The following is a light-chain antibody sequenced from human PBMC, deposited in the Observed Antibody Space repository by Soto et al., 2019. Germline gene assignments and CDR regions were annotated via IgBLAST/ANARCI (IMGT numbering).Light chain of an antibody. CDR1: SSNIGNNY. V-gene: IGLV1-51*01. CDR3: QSYDRSLPDFV. J-gene: IGLJ1*01. CDR2: DNN. Sequence: QSVLTQPPSVSAAPGQKVTISCSGSSSNIGNNYVSWYQQLPGTAPKLLIYDNNKRPSGVPDRFSASKSGTSASLAITGLLADDEAGYYCQSYDRSLPDFVFGSGTKVTVL.